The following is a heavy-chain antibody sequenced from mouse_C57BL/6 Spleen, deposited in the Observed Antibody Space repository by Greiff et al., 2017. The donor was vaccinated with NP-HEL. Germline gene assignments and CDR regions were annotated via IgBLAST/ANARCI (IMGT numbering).Heavy chain of an antibody. D-gene: IGHD3-1*01. V-gene: IGHV1-80*01. CDR2: IYPGDGDT. Sequence: QVHVKQSGAELVKPGASVKISCKASGYAFSSYWMNWVKQRPGKGLEWIGQIYPGDGDTNYNGKFKGKATLTADKSSSTAYMQLSSLTSEDSAVYFCARRPSAGPGYFDYWGQGTTLTVSS. CDR1: GYAFSSYW. J-gene: IGHJ2*01. CDR3: ARRPSAGPGYFDY.